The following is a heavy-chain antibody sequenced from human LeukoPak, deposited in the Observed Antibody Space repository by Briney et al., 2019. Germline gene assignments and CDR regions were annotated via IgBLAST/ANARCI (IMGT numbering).Heavy chain of an antibody. Sequence: PGGSLRLSCAASGFTFTTYSMNWVRQAPGKGPEWVSSIISTSSYVYYADSVRGRFTISRDNAKNSLYLQMDSLRAEDTAVYYCARPDYDFWSGSPGGNYMDVWGKGTTVTVSS. CDR2: IISTSSYV. CDR3: ARPDYDFWSGSPGGNYMDV. CDR1: GFTFTTYS. D-gene: IGHD3-3*01. V-gene: IGHV3-21*01. J-gene: IGHJ6*03.